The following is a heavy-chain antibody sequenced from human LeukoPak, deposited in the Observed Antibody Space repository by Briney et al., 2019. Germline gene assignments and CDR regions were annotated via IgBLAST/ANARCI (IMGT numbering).Heavy chain of an antibody. CDR3: ARVKIAASFDY. CDR2: IKQDGSEK. V-gene: IGHV3-7*01. Sequence: GGSLRLSYAASGFTFSSYWMSWVRQAPGKGLEWVANIKQDGSEKYYVDSVKGRFTISRDNAKNSLYLQMNSLRAEDTAVYYCARVKIAASFDYWGQGTLVTASS. J-gene: IGHJ4*02. D-gene: IGHD6-13*01. CDR1: GFTFSSYW.